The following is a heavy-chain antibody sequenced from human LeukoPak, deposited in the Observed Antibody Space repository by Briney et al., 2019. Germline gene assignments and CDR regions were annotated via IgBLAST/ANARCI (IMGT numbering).Heavy chain of an antibody. D-gene: IGHD1-26*01. CDR1: GFTFSTYW. CDR2: IKGDDSAR. Sequence: GGSLRLSCAASGFTFSTYWMAWVRQAPGKGLEWVANIKGDDSARHQADSVKGRFTISRDNAQNSVYLQMSNLRGEDTAIYYCARDVVGSLDYWGQGTLVTVSS. CDR3: ARDVVGSLDY. J-gene: IGHJ4*02. V-gene: IGHV3-7*01.